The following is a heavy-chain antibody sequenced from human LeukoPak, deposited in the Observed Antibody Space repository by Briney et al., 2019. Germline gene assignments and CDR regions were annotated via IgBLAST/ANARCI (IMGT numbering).Heavy chain of an antibody. J-gene: IGHJ4*02. Sequence: GGSLRLSCAASGFTFSSYSMNWVRQAPGKGLEWVSSISSSSSYIYYADSVKGRFTISRDNAKNSLYLQMNSLRAEDTAVYYCARTYFYCDSSGSISFFDYWGQGTLVTVSS. CDR2: ISSSSSYI. V-gene: IGHV3-21*01. D-gene: IGHD3-22*01. CDR3: ARTYFYCDSSGSISFFDY. CDR1: GFTFSSYS.